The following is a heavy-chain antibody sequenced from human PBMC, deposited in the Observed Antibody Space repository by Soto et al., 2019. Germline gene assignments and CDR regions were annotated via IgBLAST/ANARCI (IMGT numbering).Heavy chain of an antibody. J-gene: IGHJ4*02. CDR1: GFTFSSYG. D-gene: IGHD6-19*01. Sequence: QVQLVESGGGVVQPGRSLRLSCAASGFTFSSYGMHWVRQAPGKGLEWVAVIWYDGSNKYYADSVKGRFTISRDNSKNTLYLQMNSLRAEDTAVYYCARDFVVGGSSGLIDYWGQGTLVTVSS. CDR3: ARDFVVGGSSGLIDY. V-gene: IGHV3-33*01. CDR2: IWYDGSNK.